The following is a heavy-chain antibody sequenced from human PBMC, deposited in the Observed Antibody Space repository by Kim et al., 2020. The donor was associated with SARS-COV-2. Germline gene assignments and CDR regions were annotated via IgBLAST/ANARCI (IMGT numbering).Heavy chain of an antibody. V-gene: IGHV3-30*18. Sequence: GGSLRLSCAASGFTFSSYGMHWVRQAPGKGLEWVAVISYDGSNKYYADSVKGRFTISRDNSKNTLYLQMNSLRAEDTAVYYCAKDMGQSQRGWRGYYYYGMDVWGQGTTVTVSS. CDR1: GFTFSSYG. CDR2: ISYDGSNK. CDR3: AKDMGQSQRGWRGYYYYGMDV. D-gene: IGHD6-25*01. J-gene: IGHJ6*02.